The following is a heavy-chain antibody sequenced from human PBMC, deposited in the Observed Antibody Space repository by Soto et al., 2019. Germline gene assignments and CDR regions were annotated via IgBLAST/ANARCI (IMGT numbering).Heavy chain of an antibody. CDR2: INPNSGGT. CDR1: GYPFTGHY. D-gene: IGHD3-10*01. Sequence: ASVRVSCKAAGYPFTGHYIHWVRQAPGQGLEWMGWINPNSGGTNYAQKFQGWVTMTRDTSISTAYMELSRLRSDDTAVYYCAREILYGSGSSSYGMDVWGQGTTVTVSS. CDR3: AREILYGSGSSSYGMDV. V-gene: IGHV1-2*04. J-gene: IGHJ6*02.